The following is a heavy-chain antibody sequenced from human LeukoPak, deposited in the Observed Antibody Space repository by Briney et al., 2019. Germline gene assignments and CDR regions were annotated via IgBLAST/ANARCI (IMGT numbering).Heavy chain of an antibody. Sequence: KISCKASGGTFSSYAISWVRQAPGQGLEWMGRIIPILGIANYAQKFQGRVTITADKSTSTAYMELSSLRSEDTAVYYCARVSRGYSYFDYWGQGTLVTVSS. CDR1: GGTFSSYA. J-gene: IGHJ4*02. V-gene: IGHV1-69*04. D-gene: IGHD5-18*01. CDR3: ARVSRGYSYFDY. CDR2: IIPILGIA.